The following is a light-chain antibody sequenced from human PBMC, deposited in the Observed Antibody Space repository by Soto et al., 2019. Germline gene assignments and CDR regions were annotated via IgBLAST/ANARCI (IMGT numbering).Light chain of an antibody. J-gene: IGKJ4*01. CDR1: QSVSNK. V-gene: IGKV3-15*01. Sequence: EIVMTQSPATLSVSPGERATLSCRASQSVSNKLAWYQQKPGQAPRLLIYGASTRATGIPARFSGSGSGTEFTLTISRLQSEDFEVYFCQQYDNWPRTFGGGAKVEIK. CDR3: QQYDNWPRT. CDR2: GAS.